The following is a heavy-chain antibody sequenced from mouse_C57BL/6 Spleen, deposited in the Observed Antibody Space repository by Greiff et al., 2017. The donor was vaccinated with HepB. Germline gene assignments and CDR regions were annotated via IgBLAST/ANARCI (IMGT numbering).Heavy chain of an antibody. D-gene: IGHD1-3*01. Sequence: VQLQQSGPGLVKPSQSLSLTCSVTGYSITSGYYWNWIRQFPGNKLEWMGYISYDGSNNYNPSLKNRISITRDTSKNQFLLKLNSVTTEDTATYCCARGPYNRSDNWSQGTTLTVSS. CDR3: ARGPYNRSDN. CDR2: ISYDGSN. V-gene: IGHV3-6*01. CDR1: GYSITSGYY. J-gene: IGHJ2*01.